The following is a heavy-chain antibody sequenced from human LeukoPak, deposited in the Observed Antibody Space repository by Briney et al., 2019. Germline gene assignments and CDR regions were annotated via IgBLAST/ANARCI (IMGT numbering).Heavy chain of an antibody. D-gene: IGHD5-18*01. CDR1: GYTFTSYG. V-gene: IGHV1-18*01. Sequence: ASVKVSCKASGYTFTSYGISWVRQAPGQGLEWMGWISAYNGNTNYAQKLQGRVTMTTDTSTSTAYMELRSLRPDDTAVYYCARGPGIQLWRFDYYYMDVWGKGTTVTVSS. CDR2: ISAYNGNT. J-gene: IGHJ6*03. CDR3: ARGPGIQLWRFDYYYMDV.